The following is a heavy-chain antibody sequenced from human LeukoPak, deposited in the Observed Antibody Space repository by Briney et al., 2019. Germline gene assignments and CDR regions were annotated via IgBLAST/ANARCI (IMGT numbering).Heavy chain of an antibody. Sequence: SETLSLTCTVSGSSISSGYYWGWIRQPPGKGLEWIGSIYYSGSTYYNPSLKSRVTISVDTSKNQFSLKLSSVTAADTAVYYCARDLSRVMSDYWGQGTLVTVSS. CDR1: GSSISSGYY. J-gene: IGHJ4*02. CDR3: ARDLSRVMSDY. CDR2: IYYSGST. D-gene: IGHD3-16*01. V-gene: IGHV4-38-2*02.